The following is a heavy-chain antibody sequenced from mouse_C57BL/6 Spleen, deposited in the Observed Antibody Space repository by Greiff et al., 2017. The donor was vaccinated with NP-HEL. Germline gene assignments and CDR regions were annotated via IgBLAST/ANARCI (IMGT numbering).Heavy chain of an antibody. V-gene: IGHV1-69*01. J-gene: IGHJ4*01. CDR1: GYTFTSYW. CDR2: IDPSDSYT. CDR3: ARKAMDY. Sequence: QVQLQQSGAELVMPGASVKLSCKASGYTFTSYWMHWVKQRPGQGLEWIGEIDPSDSYTNYNQKLKGKSTLTVDKSSSTAYMQLSSLTSEDSAVYYSARKAMDYWGQGTSVTVSS.